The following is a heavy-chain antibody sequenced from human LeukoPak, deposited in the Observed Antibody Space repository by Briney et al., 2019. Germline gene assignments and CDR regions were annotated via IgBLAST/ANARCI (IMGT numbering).Heavy chain of an antibody. J-gene: IGHJ3*02. CDR2: INTNTGNP. V-gene: IGHV7-4-1*02. CDR3: ARDLGRGVHAAFDI. D-gene: IGHD3-10*01. CDR1: GYTFTSYA. Sequence: VASVKVSCKASGYTFTSYAMNWVRQAPGQGLEWMGWINTNTGNPTYAQGFTGRFVFSLDTSVSTAYLQISSLKAEDTAVYYCARDLGRGVHAAFDIWGQGTMDTVSS.